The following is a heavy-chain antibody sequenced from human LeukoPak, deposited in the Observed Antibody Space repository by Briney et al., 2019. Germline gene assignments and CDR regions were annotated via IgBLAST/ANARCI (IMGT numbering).Heavy chain of an antibody. CDR3: ARGLRYCSSTSCYAY. D-gene: IGHD2-2*01. CDR1: GYIFTSHD. CDR2: MNPNSGNT. V-gene: IGHV1-8*01. J-gene: IGHJ4*02. Sequence: GASVKVSCKASGYIFTSHDINWVRQATGQGLEWMGWMNPNSGNTGYAQKFQGRVTMTRNTSISTAYMELSSLRSEDTAVYYCARGLRYCSSTSCYAYWGQGTLVTVSS.